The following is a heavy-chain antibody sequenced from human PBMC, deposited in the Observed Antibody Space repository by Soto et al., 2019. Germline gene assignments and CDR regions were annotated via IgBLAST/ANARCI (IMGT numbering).Heavy chain of an antibody. Sequence: SETLSLTCTVSGGSVSSGSYYWSWIRQPPGKGLEWIGYIYYSGSTNYNPSLKSRVTISVDTSKNQLSLKLTSVTAADTAVYYCARARLYSSSSNFDYWGQGTLVTVSS. CDR2: IYYSGST. CDR3: ARARLYSSSSNFDY. V-gene: IGHV4-61*01. J-gene: IGHJ4*02. CDR1: GGSVSSGSYY. D-gene: IGHD6-6*01.